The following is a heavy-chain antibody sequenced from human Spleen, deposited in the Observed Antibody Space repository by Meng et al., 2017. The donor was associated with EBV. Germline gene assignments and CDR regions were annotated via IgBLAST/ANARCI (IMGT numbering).Heavy chain of an antibody. CDR2: IYQSGSA. Sequence: QLQLQESGSGLVKPSQTLPLSFAVFGGSINNGGYSWSWIRQPPGKGLDWIGYIYQSGSAYYNPSLKSRVTMSVDMSKNQFSLKLSSVTAADTAVYYCARGGGYGDYEGWFDPWGQGTLVTVSS. V-gene: IGHV4-30-2*01. CDR1: GGSINNGGYS. J-gene: IGHJ5*02. CDR3: ARGGGYGDYEGWFDP. D-gene: IGHD4-17*01.